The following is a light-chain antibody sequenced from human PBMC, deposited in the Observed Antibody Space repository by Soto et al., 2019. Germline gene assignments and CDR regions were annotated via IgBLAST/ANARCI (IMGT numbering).Light chain of an antibody. CDR2: GAS. V-gene: IGKV3-20*01. J-gene: IGKJ2*01. CDR3: QQYDSSSPT. CDR1: QSISRY. Sequence: IVLTQSPGTLSLSPGERTTLSCRASQSISRYLAWYQQKPGQGPRLLIYGASSRATGTPDRFSGSGSGTDFTLTINRLEPEDFALYYCQQYDSSSPTFGQGTKLEIK.